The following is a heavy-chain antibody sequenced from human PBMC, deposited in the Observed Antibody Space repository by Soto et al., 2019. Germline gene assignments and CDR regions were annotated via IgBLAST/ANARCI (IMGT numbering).Heavy chain of an antibody. J-gene: IGHJ3*02. CDR1: GFTFSSYS. V-gene: IGHV3-21*06. CDR3: ARGSLQYAFDI. D-gene: IGHD1-1*01. Sequence: GGSLRLSCAASGFTFSSYSMNWVRQAPGKGLEWVSSISSSSSYIYYADSVKGRFTISRDNAENSLFLQMNSLRAEDTAVYYCARGSLQYAFDIWGQGTMVTVSS. CDR2: ISSSSSYI.